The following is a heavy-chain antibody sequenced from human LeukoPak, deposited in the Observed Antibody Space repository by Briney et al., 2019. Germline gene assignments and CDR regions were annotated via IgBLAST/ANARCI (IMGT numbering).Heavy chain of an antibody. Sequence: GGSLRLSCAASGFTFSSYAMSWVCQAPGKGLEWVSSISSSSSYIYYADSVKGRFTISRDNAKNSLYLQMNSLRAEDTAVYYCARERSGTTAWDYWGQGTLVTVSS. CDR3: ARERSGTTAWDY. CDR2: ISSSSSYI. D-gene: IGHD1-1*01. J-gene: IGHJ4*02. CDR1: GFTFSSYA. V-gene: IGHV3-21*01.